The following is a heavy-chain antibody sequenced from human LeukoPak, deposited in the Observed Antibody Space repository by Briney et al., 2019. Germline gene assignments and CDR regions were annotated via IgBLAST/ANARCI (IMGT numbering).Heavy chain of an antibody. CDR3: ARGGDYGDLRYFDY. CDR2: IYYRGST. J-gene: IGHJ4*02. Sequence: PSETLSLTCTVSGGSINNYYWSWNRQPPGKGLEWIGYIYYRGSTNYNPSLKSRVTFSVDTSKNQFSLKLNSVTAADTAVYYCARGGDYGDLRYFDYWGQGTQVTVSS. CDR1: GGSINNYY. D-gene: IGHD4-17*01. V-gene: IGHV4-59*01.